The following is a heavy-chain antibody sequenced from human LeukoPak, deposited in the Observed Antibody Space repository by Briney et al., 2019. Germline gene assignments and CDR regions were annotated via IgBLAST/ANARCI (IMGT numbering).Heavy chain of an antibody. V-gene: IGHV3-21*01. Sequence: PGGSLRLSCAASGFTFSSYSMNWVCKSPGKGLEWVSSISSSSSYIFYADSVKGRFTMSRDNAKKSLFLQMNSLRAEDTAVDYCARDYGDYEPGRHHYYYYYMDVWGKGTTVTVSS. CDR3: ARDYGDYEPGRHHYYYYYMDV. J-gene: IGHJ6*03. CDR1: GFTFSSYS. D-gene: IGHD4-17*01. CDR2: ISSSSSYI.